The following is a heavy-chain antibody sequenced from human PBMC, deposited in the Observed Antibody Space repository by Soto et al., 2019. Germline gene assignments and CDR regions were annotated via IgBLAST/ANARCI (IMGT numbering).Heavy chain of an antibody. Sequence: SVKVSCKASGGTFSSYAISWVRQAPGQGLEWMGGIIPIFGTANYAQKFQGRVTITADESTSTAYMELSSLRSEDTAVYYCARDLSNRDAIYYYYGMDVWGQGTTVTVSS. D-gene: IGHD2-2*01. CDR2: IIPIFGTA. J-gene: IGHJ6*02. V-gene: IGHV1-69*13. CDR3: ARDLSNRDAIYYYYGMDV. CDR1: GGTFSSYA.